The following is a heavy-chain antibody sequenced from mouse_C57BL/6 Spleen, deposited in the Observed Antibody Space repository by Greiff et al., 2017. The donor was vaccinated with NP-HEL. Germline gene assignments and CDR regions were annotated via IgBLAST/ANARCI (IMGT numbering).Heavy chain of an antibody. V-gene: IGHV5-12*01. CDR1: GFTFSDYY. CDR2: ISNGGGST. J-gene: IGHJ4*01. CDR3: ARHLVYSNYDAMDY. D-gene: IGHD2-5*01. Sequence: EVNVVESGGGLVQPGGSLKLSCAASGFTFSDYYMYWVRQTPEKRLEWVAYISNGGGSTYYPDTVKGRFTISRDNAKNTLYLQMSRLTSEDTAMYYCARHLVYSNYDAMDYWGQGTSVTVSS.